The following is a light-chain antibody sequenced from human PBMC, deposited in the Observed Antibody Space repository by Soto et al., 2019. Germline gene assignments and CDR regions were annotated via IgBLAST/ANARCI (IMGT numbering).Light chain of an antibody. Sequence: DIHMTQSPSSLSASVGDRVTITCRASQGIGDYLAWYKQKPGKAPKLLIYATSALQSGVPSRFSGSRSGTDFTLTIRSLEPEDFAVYYCQQRVFRVTFGGGTKLDIK. V-gene: IGKV1-27*01. CDR3: QQRVFRVT. J-gene: IGKJ4*01. CDR1: QGIGDY. CDR2: ATS.